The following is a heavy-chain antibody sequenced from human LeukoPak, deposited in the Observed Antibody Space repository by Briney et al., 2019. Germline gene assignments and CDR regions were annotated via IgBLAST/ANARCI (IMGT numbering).Heavy chain of an antibody. D-gene: IGHD6-13*01. CDR2: IWYDGSNK. CDR1: GFTFSSYG. CDR3: ARDFGYSSSWAS. J-gene: IGHJ4*02. Sequence: HPGGSLRLSCAASGFTFSSYGMHWVRQAPGKGLERVAVIWYDGSNKYYADSVKGRFTISRDNSKNTLYLQMNSLRAEDTAVYYCARDFGYSSSWASWGQGTLVTVSS. V-gene: IGHV3-33*01.